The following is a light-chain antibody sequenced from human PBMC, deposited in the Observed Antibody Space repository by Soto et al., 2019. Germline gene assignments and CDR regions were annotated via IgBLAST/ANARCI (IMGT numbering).Light chain of an antibody. CDR3: QHYNSYPEA. CDR2: KAS. CDR1: QTISSW. V-gene: IGKV1-5*03. J-gene: IGKJ1*01. Sequence: DIQMTQSPSTLSGSVGDRVTITCRASQTISSWLAWYQQKPGKAPKLPIYKASTLKSGVPSRFSGSGSGTEFTLPISSLQPDDFATYYCQHYNSYPEAFGQGTKV.